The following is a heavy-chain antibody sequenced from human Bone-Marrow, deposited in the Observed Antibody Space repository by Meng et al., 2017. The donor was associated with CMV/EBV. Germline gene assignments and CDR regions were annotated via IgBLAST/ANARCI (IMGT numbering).Heavy chain of an antibody. D-gene: IGHD6-19*01. J-gene: IGHJ4*02. CDR1: GFTFSSYG. Sequence: GESLKISCAASGFTFSSYGMHWVRQAPGKGLEWVSYISSSGSTIYYADSVKGRFTISRDNAKNSLYLQMNSLRAEDTAVYYCASISGWGDFDYWGQGTLVTVSS. V-gene: IGHV3-48*04. CDR2: ISSSGSTI. CDR3: ASISGWGDFDY.